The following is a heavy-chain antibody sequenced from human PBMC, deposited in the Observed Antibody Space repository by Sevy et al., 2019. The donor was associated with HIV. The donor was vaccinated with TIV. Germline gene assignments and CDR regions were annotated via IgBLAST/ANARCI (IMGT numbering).Heavy chain of an antibody. CDR3: ARRYSSSHRPAYYYYGMDD. Sequence: ASVKGSCKASGGTFSSYAISWVRQAPGQGLEWMGGIIPIFGTANYAQKFHGRVTITADESTSTAYMELSSLRSAETAVYYCARRYSSSHRPAYYYYGMDDWGQGTTVTVSS. CDR2: IIPIFGTA. CDR1: GGTFSSYA. J-gene: IGHJ6*02. D-gene: IGHD6-13*01. V-gene: IGHV1-69*13.